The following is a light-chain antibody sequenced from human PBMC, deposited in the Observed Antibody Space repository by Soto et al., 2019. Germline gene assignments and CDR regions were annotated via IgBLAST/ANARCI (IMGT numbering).Light chain of an antibody. Sequence: DIQMTQSPSSLSTSVGDRVTITCRASQGISNYLAWYQQKPGKVPKLLIYAASTLQSGVPSRFSGSGSGTDFTLTITRLEPEDFAVYYCQQYGSSPWKFGQGTKVDIK. CDR2: AAS. CDR1: QGISNY. CDR3: QQYGSSPWK. J-gene: IGKJ1*01. V-gene: IGKV1-27*01.